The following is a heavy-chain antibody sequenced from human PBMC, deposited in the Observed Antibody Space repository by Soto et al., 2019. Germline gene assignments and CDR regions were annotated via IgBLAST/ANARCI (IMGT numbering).Heavy chain of an antibody. J-gene: IGHJ6*02. CDR3: AKVVKYDVLTGYYKGPDYYGMDV. CDR2: ISGSGAST. D-gene: IGHD3-9*01. CDR1: GFTFSIYS. V-gene: IGHV3-23*01. Sequence: GGSMRLSCAASGFTFSIYSMNWVRQAPGKGLEWVSLISGSGASTHYADSVEGRFTISRDNSKNTLYLEMDSLRAEDTAVYYCAKVVKYDVLTGYYKGPDYYGMDVWGQGTTVTVSS.